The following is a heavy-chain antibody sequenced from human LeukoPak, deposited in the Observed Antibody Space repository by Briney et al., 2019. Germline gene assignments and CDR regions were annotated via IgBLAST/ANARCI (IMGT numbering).Heavy chain of an antibody. CDR3: ARSSSGYYDFDY. D-gene: IGHD3-22*01. Sequence: ASVKVSCKXSGYTFTSDDINWVRQATGQGLEWMGRMNPDSTNTGYAQRFQGRVTITRNTSISTAYMELSSLRSEDTAVYYCARSSSGYYDFDYWGQGTLVTVSS. CDR2: MNPDSTNT. V-gene: IGHV1-8*03. J-gene: IGHJ4*02. CDR1: GYTFTSDD.